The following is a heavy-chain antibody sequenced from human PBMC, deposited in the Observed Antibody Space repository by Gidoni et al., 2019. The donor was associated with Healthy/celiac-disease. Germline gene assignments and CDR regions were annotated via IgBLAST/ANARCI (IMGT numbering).Heavy chain of an antibody. D-gene: IGHD3-10*01. CDR2: ISAYNGNK. V-gene: IGHV1-18*01. CDR1: VYTFTSYG. Sequence: QVQLVQSGAEVKKPCASVKFSCKASVYTFTSYGISWVRQAPGQGLEWMGWISAYNGNKNYEQKLKGRVTMTTDTSTSTDYMELRSMRSDDTAVYYWARSGSGSYYYGAIDYWGQGTLVTVSS. J-gene: IGHJ4*02. CDR3: ARSGSGSYYYGAIDY.